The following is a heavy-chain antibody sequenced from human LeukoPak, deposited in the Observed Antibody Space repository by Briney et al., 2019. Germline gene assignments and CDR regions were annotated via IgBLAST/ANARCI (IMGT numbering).Heavy chain of an antibody. Sequence: ASVKVSCKASGYTFTSYGISWVRQAPGQGLEWMGWISAYNGNTNYAQKLQGRVTMTTDTSTSTAYMELRSLRSDDTAVYYCARGKVPTVPRYDFWSGYYNNYYYMDVWGKGSTVTVSS. CDR2: ISAYNGNT. V-gene: IGHV1-18*01. D-gene: IGHD3-3*01. CDR3: ARGKVPTVPRYDFWSGYYNNYYYMDV. CDR1: GYTFTSYG. J-gene: IGHJ6*03.